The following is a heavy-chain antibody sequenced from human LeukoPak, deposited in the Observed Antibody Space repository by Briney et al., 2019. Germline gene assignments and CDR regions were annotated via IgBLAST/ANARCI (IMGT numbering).Heavy chain of an antibody. CDR3: ARDRGGRDGYNYLFDY. CDR1: VGTFSSYA. V-gene: IGHV1-69*13. D-gene: IGHD5-24*01. Sequence: SVKVSCKASVGTFSSYAISWVLQAPGQGLEWMGGIIPIFGTANYAQKFQGRVTITADESTSTAYMELSSLRSEDTAVYYCARDRGGRDGYNYLFDYWGQGTLVTVSS. J-gene: IGHJ4*02. CDR2: IIPIFGTA.